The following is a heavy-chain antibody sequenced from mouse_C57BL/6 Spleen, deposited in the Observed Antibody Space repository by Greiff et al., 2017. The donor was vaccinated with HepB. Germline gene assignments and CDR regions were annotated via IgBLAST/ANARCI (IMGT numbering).Heavy chain of an antibody. CDR1: GFTFSDYG. CDR2: ISSGSSTI. Sequence: DVQLVESGGGLVKPGGSLKLSCAASGFTFSDYGMHWVRQAPEKGLEWVAYISSGSSTIYYADTVKGRFTISRDNAKNTLFLQMTSLRSEDTAMYYCARGAQATGFAYWGQGTLVTVSA. CDR3: ARGAQATGFAY. V-gene: IGHV5-17*01. J-gene: IGHJ3*01. D-gene: IGHD3-2*02.